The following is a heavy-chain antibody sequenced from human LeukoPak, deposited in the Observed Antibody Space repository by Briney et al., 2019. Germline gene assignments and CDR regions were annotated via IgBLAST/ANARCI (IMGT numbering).Heavy chain of an antibody. V-gene: IGHV4-34*01. CDR3: ARGRRYSSSRLHWGRYFDY. Sequence: SETLSLTCAVYGGSFSGYYWSWIRQPPGKGLEWIGEINHSGSTNYNPSLKSRVTISVDTSKNQFSLKLSSVTAADTAVYYCARGRRYSSSRLHWGRYFDYWGQGTLVTVSS. CDR2: INHSGST. CDR1: GGSFSGYY. D-gene: IGHD6-13*01. J-gene: IGHJ4*02.